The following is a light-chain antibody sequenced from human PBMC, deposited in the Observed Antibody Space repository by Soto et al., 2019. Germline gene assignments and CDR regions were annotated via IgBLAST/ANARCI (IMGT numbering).Light chain of an antibody. CDR3: QQYGRSLT. CDR1: QSVNSNY. J-gene: IGKJ5*01. V-gene: IGKV3-20*01. CDR2: GAS. Sequence: EIVLTQSPGTLSLSPGERATLSCRANQSVNSNYLAWYQQTPGQAPRLLIYGASSRATGIPDRFSGSGSGTVFTLTISRLEPEDFAVYYCQQYGRSLTFGQGTRLEIK.